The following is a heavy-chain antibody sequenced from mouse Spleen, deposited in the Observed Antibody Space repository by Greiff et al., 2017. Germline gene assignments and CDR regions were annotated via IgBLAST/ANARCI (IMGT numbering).Heavy chain of an antibody. J-gene: IGHJ2*01. Sequence: QVQLKESGAELVRPGASVTLSCKASGYTFTDYEMHWVKQTPVHGLEWIGAIDPETGGTAYNQKFKGKAILTADKSSSTAYMELRSLTSEDSAVYYCTRRELRYYFDYWGQGTTLTVSS. CDR3: TRRELRYYFDY. D-gene: IGHD1-3*01. CDR1: GYTFTDYE. CDR2: IDPETGGT. V-gene: IGHV1-15*01.